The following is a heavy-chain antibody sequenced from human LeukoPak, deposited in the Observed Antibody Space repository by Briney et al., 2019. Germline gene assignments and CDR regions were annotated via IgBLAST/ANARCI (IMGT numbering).Heavy chain of an antibody. Sequence: RGSLRLSCVASGFTFDDHGMSWVRQAPGKGPEWVSGIKWNGGSTGYADSVKGRFTISRDNAKNSLHLQMNSLRAEDTALYYCARDGGDCAGDSCYVDYWGQGTLVTVSS. CDR2: IKWNGGST. J-gene: IGHJ4*02. V-gene: IGHV3-20*04. D-gene: IGHD2-21*01. CDR1: GFTFDDHG. CDR3: ARDGGDCAGDSCYVDY.